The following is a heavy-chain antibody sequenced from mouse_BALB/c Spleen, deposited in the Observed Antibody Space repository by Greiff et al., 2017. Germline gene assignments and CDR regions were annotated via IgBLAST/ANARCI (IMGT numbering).Heavy chain of an antibody. CDR3: AREYGTLDY. V-gene: IGHV3-2*02. J-gene: IGHJ2*01. D-gene: IGHD2-10*02. CDR2: ISYSGST. Sequence: EVKLMESGPGLVKPSQSLSLTCTVTGYSITSDYAWNWIRQFPGNKLEWMGYISYSGSTSYNPSLKSRISITRDTSKNQFFLQLNSVTTEDTATYYCAREYGTLDYWGQGTTLTVSS. CDR1: GYSITSDYA.